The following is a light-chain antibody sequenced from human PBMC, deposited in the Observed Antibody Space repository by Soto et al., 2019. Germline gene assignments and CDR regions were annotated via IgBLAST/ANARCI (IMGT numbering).Light chain of an antibody. CDR3: QNYYTAPTT. CDR2: AAS. Sequence: DIQMTQSPSSLSAAVGDRVTITCRSNQGISSYLACYQQRPGKVPMVLIYAASTLHSRVPSRFRGSGAGTHFASTFSNVQPEDVATYYCQNYYTAPTTFGQGTKVET. CDR1: QGISSY. V-gene: IGKV1-27*01. J-gene: IGKJ1*01.